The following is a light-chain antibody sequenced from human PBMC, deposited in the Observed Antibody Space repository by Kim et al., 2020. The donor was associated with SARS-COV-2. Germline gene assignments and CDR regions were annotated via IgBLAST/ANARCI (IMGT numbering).Light chain of an antibody. V-gene: IGKV1-39*01. CDR1: QDISRY. J-gene: IGKJ1*01. CDR2: TAS. Sequence: DIQMTQSPSTLSASVGDRVTITCRASQDISRYLNWYQQKPGKAPKLLIYTASSLQSGVPSRFTGSGSETDFTLTISSLQPEDFATYYCQQTYSASRTFGQGTKVDIK. CDR3: QQTYSASRT.